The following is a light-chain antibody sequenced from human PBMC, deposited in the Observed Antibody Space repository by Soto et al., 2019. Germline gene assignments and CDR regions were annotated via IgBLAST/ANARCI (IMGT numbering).Light chain of an antibody. V-gene: IGKV1-39*01. CDR1: QSVITY. CDR2: AAS. Sequence: DIQMTQSPSSLSASVGDRVTITCRASQSVITYLNWYQQKPGKAPKLQIYAASSLQSGVPSRFSGSGSATDFTLTISSLQPEDFATYHCQQSYSTPSLTFGGVTKVEIK. J-gene: IGKJ4*01. CDR3: QQSYSTPSLT.